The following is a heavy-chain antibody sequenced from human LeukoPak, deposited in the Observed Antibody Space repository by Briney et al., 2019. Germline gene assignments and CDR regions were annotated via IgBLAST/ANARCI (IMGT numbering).Heavy chain of an antibody. Sequence: ASVKVSCKASGYTFTSYGISWVRQAPGQGLEWMGWISAYNGNTNYAQKLQGRVTMTTDTSTSTAYMELRSLRSDDTVVYYCARGGYDFWSGYYFDYWGQGTLVTVSS. J-gene: IGHJ4*02. CDR3: ARGGYDFWSGYYFDY. CDR1: GYTFTSYG. V-gene: IGHV1-18*01. CDR2: ISAYNGNT. D-gene: IGHD3-3*01.